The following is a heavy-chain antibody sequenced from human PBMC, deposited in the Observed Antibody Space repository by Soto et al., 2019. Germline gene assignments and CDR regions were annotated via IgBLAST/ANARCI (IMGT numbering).Heavy chain of an antibody. CDR3: ARGSSWHDAFDI. D-gene: IGHD6-13*01. CDR1: GYTFTSYG. J-gene: IGHJ3*02. Sequence: ALVKVACKASGYTFTSYGISWVRQAPGQGFEWMGWISAYNGNTNYAQKLQGRVTMTTDTSTSTAYMELRSLRSDDTAVYYCARGSSWHDAFDIWGQGTMVTVSS. CDR2: ISAYNGNT. V-gene: IGHV1-18*01.